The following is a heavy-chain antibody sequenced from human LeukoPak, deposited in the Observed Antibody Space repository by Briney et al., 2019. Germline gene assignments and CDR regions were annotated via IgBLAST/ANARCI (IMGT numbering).Heavy chain of an antibody. CDR1: GGSISSGGYY. CDR2: IYYSGST. V-gene: IGHV4-31*03. CDR3: ARDGRGYCSSTSCPVDWFDP. Sequence: SETLSLTCTVSGGSISSGGYYWSWIRQHPGKGLEWIGCIYYSGSTYYNPSLKSRVTISVDTSKNQFSLKLSSVTAADTAVYYCARDGRGYCSSTSCPVDWFDPWGQGTLVTVSS. J-gene: IGHJ5*02. D-gene: IGHD2-2*01.